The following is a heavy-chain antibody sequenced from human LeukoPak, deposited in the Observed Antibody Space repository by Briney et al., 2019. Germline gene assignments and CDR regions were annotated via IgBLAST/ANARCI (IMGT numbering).Heavy chain of an antibody. V-gene: IGHV3-21*01. CDR2: ISSSSSYI. J-gene: IGHJ3*02. CDR3: ARDTYYYDSSGFYDAFDI. Sequence: GGSLRLSCAASGFTFSSYSMNWVRQAPGKGLEWVSSISSSSSYIYYADSVKGRFTISRDNAKNSLYLQMNSLRAEDTAVYYCARDTYYYDSSGFYDAFDIWGQGQWSPSLQ. D-gene: IGHD3-22*01. CDR1: GFTFSSYS.